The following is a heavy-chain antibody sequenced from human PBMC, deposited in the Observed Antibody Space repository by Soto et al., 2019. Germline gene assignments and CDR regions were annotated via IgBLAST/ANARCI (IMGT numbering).Heavy chain of an antibody. D-gene: IGHD6-19*01. Sequence: PGGSLRLSCAASGFTVSSNYMSWVRQAPGKGLEWVSVIYSGGSTYYADSVKGRFTISRDNSKNTLYLQMNSLRAEDTAVYYCARDRTETGSYGYFDYWGQGTLVTVSS. CDR3: ARDRTETGSYGYFDY. CDR2: IYSGGST. V-gene: IGHV3-66*01. CDR1: GFTVSSNY. J-gene: IGHJ4*02.